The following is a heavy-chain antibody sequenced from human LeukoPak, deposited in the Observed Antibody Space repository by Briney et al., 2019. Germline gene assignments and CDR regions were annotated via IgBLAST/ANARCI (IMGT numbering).Heavy chain of an antibody. Sequence: GGSLRLSCAASGFTFSDYYMSWIRQAPGKGLEWVSYISSSFGTVDYADSVKGRFTVSRDNANNSLYLQMNSLRAEDTAVYYCVKGGGRDYDYWSAYFDYWGQGTLVTVSS. D-gene: IGHD3-3*01. V-gene: IGHV3-11*01. J-gene: IGHJ4*02. CDR2: ISSSFGTV. CDR3: VKGGGRDYDYWSAYFDY. CDR1: GFTFSDYY.